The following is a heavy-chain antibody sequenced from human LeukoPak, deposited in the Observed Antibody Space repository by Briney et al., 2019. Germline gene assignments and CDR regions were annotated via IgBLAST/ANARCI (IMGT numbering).Heavy chain of an antibody. V-gene: IGHV3-30-3*01. CDR3: GRRTCGIGQWVNL. CDR1: GFTFSSYA. J-gene: IGHJ5*02. D-gene: IGHD1-26*01. Sequence: GGSLRLSCAASGFTFSSYAMHWVRQAPGKVLEWVAVISYYGSNKYYADSVKGRFTISRDKSKNTVFLEVDRLRTGDQGVFFCGRRTCGIGQWVNLWGQGTLVTVSS. CDR2: ISYYGSNK.